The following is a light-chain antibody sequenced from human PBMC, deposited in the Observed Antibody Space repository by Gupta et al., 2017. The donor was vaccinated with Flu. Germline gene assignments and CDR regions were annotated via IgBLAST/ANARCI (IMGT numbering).Light chain of an antibody. Sequence: KMTQSSSTLSASVGDRVTIPCRASQSISSWLAWYQQKPGKAPKLLIYKASSLESGVPSRFSGSGSGTEFTLTISSLQPDDFATYYCQQYNSYSITFGPGTKVDIK. CDR2: KAS. J-gene: IGKJ3*01. V-gene: IGKV1-5*03. CDR3: QQYNSYSIT. CDR1: QSISSW.